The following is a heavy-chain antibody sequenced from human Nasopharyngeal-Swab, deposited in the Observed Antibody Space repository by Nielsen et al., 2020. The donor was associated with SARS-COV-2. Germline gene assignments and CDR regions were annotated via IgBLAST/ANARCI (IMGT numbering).Heavy chain of an antibody. V-gene: IGHV3-23*01. Sequence: GESLKISCAASGFTFSSYAMSWVRQAPGKGLEWVSAISSSGGSTYYADSVKGRFTISRDNSKNTLYLQMNSLRAEDTAVYYCAKTLLPTVTTWSFDYWGQGTLVTVSS. D-gene: IGHD4-17*01. CDR3: AKTLLPTVTTWSFDY. CDR2: ISSSGGST. J-gene: IGHJ4*02. CDR1: GFTFSSYA.